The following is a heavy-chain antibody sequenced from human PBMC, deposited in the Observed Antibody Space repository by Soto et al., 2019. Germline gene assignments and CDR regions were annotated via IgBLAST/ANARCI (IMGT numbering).Heavy chain of an antibody. D-gene: IGHD2-2*01. CDR3: ARGPGYCSRTSRYVHYYGLDV. CDR2: ISSGGSTI. J-gene: IGHJ6*04. V-gene: IGHV3-11*01. CDR1: GFTVSDYY. Sequence: QVQLVESGGGLVKPGGTLRLSCAASGFTVSDYYMSWIRQAPGKGLEWVSYISSGGSTIYYADSVKGRFTISMDNAKNSLYLQMNRLRVEDTAVYYCARGPGYCSRTSRYVHYYGLDVWGEGTKVAVSS.